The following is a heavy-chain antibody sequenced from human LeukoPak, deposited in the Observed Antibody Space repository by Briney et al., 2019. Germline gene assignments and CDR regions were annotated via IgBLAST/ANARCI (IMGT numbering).Heavy chain of an antibody. CDR1: GFIFSSYG. V-gene: IGHV3-30*02. Sequence: PGGSLRLSCAASGFIFSSYGMNWVRQAPGKGLEWVAFIRYDESNTFYADSVKGRFTISRDNSRKMLYLQMNSLRAEDTAVYYCARDSVSSSWSYYYGMDVWGQGTTVTVPS. CDR2: IRYDESNT. CDR3: ARDSVSSSWSYYYGMDV. D-gene: IGHD6-13*01. J-gene: IGHJ6*02.